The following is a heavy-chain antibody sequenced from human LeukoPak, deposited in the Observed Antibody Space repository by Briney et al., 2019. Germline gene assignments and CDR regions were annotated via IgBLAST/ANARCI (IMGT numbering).Heavy chain of an antibody. J-gene: IGHJ5*02. D-gene: IGHD3-10*01. CDR3: ARGEGTELLWFGEPLNWFDP. Sequence: SETLSLTCAVYGGSFSGYYWSWIRQPPGKGLEWIGEINHSGSTNYNPSLKSRVTISVDTSKNQFSLKLSSVTAADTAVYYCARGEGTELLWFGEPLNWFDPWGQGTLVTVSS. V-gene: IGHV4-34*01. CDR1: GGSFSGYY. CDR2: INHSGST.